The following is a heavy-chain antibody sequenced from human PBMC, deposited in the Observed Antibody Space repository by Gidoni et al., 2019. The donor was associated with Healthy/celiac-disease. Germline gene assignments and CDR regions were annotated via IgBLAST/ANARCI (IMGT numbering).Heavy chain of an antibody. CDR3: ARERNFDFWSGYHTPYYFDS. Sequence: STDYNPSLKSRVTMSVDTSKNQFSLKLSSVTAADTAVYYCARERNFDFWSGYHTPYYFDSWDQGTLVTVSS. J-gene: IGHJ4*02. V-gene: IGHV4-4*07. D-gene: IGHD3-3*01. CDR2: ST.